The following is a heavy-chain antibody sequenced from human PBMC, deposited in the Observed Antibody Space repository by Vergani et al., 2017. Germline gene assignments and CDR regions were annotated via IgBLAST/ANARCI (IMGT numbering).Heavy chain of an antibody. V-gene: IGHV3-7*01. CDR1: GFTFSSHL. Sequence: EVQLVESGGGLVQPGGSLRLSCAASGFTFSSHLMSWVRQAPGKGLEWVATIKQDGSEKYYVDSVKGRFTISRDTAKNSLYLQMNSLRAEDTAVYYCARDDREVSGDYWGQGTLVTVSS. J-gene: IGHJ4*02. CDR2: IKQDGSEK. CDR3: ARDDREVSGDY. D-gene: IGHD3-10*01.